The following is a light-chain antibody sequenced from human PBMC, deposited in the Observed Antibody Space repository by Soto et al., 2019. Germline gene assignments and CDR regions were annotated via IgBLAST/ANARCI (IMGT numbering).Light chain of an antibody. CDR3: CSYAGSYTFVYV. V-gene: IGLV2-11*01. Sequence: QSVLTQPRSVSGSPGQSVTISCTGTSSDVGGYNYVSWYQQHPGKAPKLMIYDVSKRPSGVPDRFSGSKSGNTASLTISGLQAEDEADYYCCSYAGSYTFVYVFGTGTKLPS. CDR2: DVS. J-gene: IGLJ1*01. CDR1: SSDVGGYNY.